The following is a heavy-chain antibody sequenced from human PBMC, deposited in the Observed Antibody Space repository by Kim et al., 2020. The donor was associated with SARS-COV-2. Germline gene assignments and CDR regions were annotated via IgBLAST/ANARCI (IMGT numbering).Heavy chain of an antibody. V-gene: IGHV3-74*01. CDR3: ARDGRTGITAPSPFDI. D-gene: IGHD1-20*01. J-gene: IGHJ3*02. Sequence: DSAKGRFTISRDNAKNTLYLQMNSLRAEDTAVYYCARDGRTGITAPSPFDIWGRGTMVTVSS.